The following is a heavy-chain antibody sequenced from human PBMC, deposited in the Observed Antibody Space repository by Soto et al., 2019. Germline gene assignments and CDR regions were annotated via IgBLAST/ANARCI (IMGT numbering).Heavy chain of an antibody. CDR2: IYYSGST. CDR1: GGSISSGGYY. V-gene: IGHV4-31*03. CDR3: AREGNYDGSLDY. D-gene: IGHD3-22*01. Sequence: PSETLSLTCTVSGGSISSGGYYWSWIRQHPGKGLEWIGYIYYSGSTYYNPSLKSRVTISVDTSKNQFSLKLSSVTAADTAVYYCAREGNYDGSLDYWGQGTLVTVSS. J-gene: IGHJ4*02.